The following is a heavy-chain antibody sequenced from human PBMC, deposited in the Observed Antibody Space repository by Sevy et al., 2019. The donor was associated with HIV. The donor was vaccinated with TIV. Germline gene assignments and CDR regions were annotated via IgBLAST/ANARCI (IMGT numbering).Heavy chain of an antibody. CDR1: GFTFSNYG. J-gene: IGHJ4*02. CDR2: VRYEGSGK. D-gene: IGHD6-13*01. Sequence: GGSLRLSCAASGFTFSNYGMHWVRQVPGKGLEWVTFVRYEGSGKYYAASVKGRFTISRDDSKNTLYLQMDSLRPEDTAIYYSENDLAGPGRRYFDYWGQGTLVTVSS. V-gene: IGHV3-30*02. CDR3: ENDLAGPGRRYFDY.